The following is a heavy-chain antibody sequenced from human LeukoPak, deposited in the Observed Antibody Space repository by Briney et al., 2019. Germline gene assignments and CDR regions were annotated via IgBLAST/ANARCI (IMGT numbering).Heavy chain of an antibody. Sequence: GGSLRLSCAASGFTFSSYSMNWVRQAPGKGLEWVSYISSSSTIYYADSVKGRFTISRDNAKNSLYLQMNSLRAEDTAVYYCARGSSTPGYWGQGTLVTVSS. V-gene: IGHV3-48*01. CDR1: GFTFSSYS. D-gene: IGHD2-2*01. CDR2: ISSSSTI. J-gene: IGHJ4*02. CDR3: ARGSSTPGY.